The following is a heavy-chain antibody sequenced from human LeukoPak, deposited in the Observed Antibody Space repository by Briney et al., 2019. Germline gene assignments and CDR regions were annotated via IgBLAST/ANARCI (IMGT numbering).Heavy chain of an antibody. CDR2: ISANGGAT. J-gene: IGHJ4*02. Sequence: GGSLRLSCAASGFTFSNFAMSWVRQAPGKGLECVSLISANGGATYYADSVKGRFTISRDNSKSTLYLQMNSLRADDTAVYYCAKASGSPYYFDYWGQGTLVTVSA. V-gene: IGHV3-23*01. CDR1: GFTFSNFA. D-gene: IGHD3-10*01. CDR3: AKASGSPYYFDY.